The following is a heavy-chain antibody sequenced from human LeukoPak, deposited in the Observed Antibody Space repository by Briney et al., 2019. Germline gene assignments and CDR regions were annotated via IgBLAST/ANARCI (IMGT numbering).Heavy chain of an antibody. D-gene: IGHD4-17*01. V-gene: IGHV1-46*01. CDR3: ARGKIGTTVTSVVDH. Sequence: ASVKVSCKASGYTFTSYYMHWVRQAPGQGLEWMGIINPSGGSTSYAQKFQGRVTMTTDTSTSTAYVELRSLRSDDTAVYYCARGKIGTTVTSVVDHWGQGTLVTVSS. CDR1: GYTFTSYY. CDR2: INPSGGST. J-gene: IGHJ4*02.